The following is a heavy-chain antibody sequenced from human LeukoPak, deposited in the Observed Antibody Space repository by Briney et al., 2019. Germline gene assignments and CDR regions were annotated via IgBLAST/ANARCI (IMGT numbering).Heavy chain of an antibody. J-gene: IGHJ5*02. CDR3: ARDSGTTGEVKFDP. CDR1: GYSISSGYY. D-gene: IGHD3-10*01. Sequence: KTSETLSLTCTVSGYSISSGYYWGWIRQPPGKGLEWIGRIYITGSTTYNPSLKSRVTMSLDTSKNQFSLKLSSVTAADTAVYYCARDSGTTGEVKFDPGGQGTLVTVSS. CDR2: IYITGST. V-gene: IGHV4-38-2*02.